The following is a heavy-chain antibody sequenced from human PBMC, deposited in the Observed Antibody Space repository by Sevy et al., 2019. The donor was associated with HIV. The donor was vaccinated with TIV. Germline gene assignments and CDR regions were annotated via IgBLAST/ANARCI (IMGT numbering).Heavy chain of an antibody. CDR2: IKSESDGGTP. Sequence: GGSLRLSCAASGLTLSYAWWNWVRRAPGKGLEWVGHIKSESDGGTPTFATPVKGRFIISRDDSKNTLYLQMNSLKTGDTALYYCTARNFDFWGRGTLVTVSS. V-gene: IGHV3-15*07. CDR3: TARNFDF. J-gene: IGHJ4*02. CDR1: GLTLSYAW.